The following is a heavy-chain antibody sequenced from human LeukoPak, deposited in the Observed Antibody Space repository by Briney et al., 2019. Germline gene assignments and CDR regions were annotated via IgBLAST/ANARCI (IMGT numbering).Heavy chain of an antibody. V-gene: IGHV3-73*01. CDR3: TKTVPSGHYYYMDV. J-gene: IGHJ6*03. Sequence: GGSLRLSCAASGFTFSGSAIHWVRQASGKGLEWVGRIRSKANSYVTVHAASVQGRFTISRDDSKNTAYLQMSSLKTEDTAVYYCTKTVPSGHYYYMDVWGKGTTVTVSS. D-gene: IGHD4-11*01. CDR2: IRSKANSYVT. CDR1: GFTFSGSA.